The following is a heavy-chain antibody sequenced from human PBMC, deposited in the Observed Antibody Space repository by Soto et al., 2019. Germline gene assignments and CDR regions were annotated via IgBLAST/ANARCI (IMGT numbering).Heavy chain of an antibody. CDR1: GHTFTSYG. V-gene: IGHV1-18*04. Sequence: ASVKVSCKASGHTFTSYGISWVRQAPGQGLEWMGCISAYNGNTNYAEKLQGRVTVTTDTSTSTAYMELRSLRSDDTAVYYCARDGGIAARGGFDYGGQGTLVTVSS. CDR3: ARDGGIAARGGFDY. J-gene: IGHJ4*02. D-gene: IGHD6-6*01. CDR2: ISAYNGNT.